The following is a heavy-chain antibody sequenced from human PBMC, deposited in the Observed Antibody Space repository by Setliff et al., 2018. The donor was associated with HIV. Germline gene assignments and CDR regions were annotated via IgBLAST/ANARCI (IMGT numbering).Heavy chain of an antibody. D-gene: IGHD3-10*01. CDR3: ARHRAQRGPGTYYDDWFDP. V-gene: IGHV4-4*07. Sequence: SETLSLTCYVTDDPISSYYWSWVRQPAGKGLEWIGRLYVSGDTNYNPSLKSRVTMSLDTSKKHFSLNLKSVTAADTAAYYCARHRAQRGPGTYYDDWFDPWGQGTLVTV. CDR2: LYVSGDT. J-gene: IGHJ5*02. CDR1: DDPISSYY.